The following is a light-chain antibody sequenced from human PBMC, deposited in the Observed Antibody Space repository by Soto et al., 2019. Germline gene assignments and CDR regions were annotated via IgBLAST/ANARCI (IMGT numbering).Light chain of an antibody. CDR3: SSYISSDVI. V-gene: IGLV2-23*01. Sequence: QSVLTQPASVSGSPGQSITISCTGTSSDIGNYNLVSWYQQHPGKVPKVIIYEGTKRPSGVSNRFSGSKSGNTASLTISGLQADDEADYYCSSYISSDVIFGGGTKLTVL. CDR1: SSDIGNYNL. CDR2: EGT. J-gene: IGLJ2*01.